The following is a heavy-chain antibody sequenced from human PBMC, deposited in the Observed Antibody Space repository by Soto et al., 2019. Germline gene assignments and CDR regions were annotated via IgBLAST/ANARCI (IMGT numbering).Heavy chain of an antibody. D-gene: IGHD6-6*01. Sequence: QVQLVESGGGVVQPGRSLRLSCAASGFTFSSYAMHWVRQAPGKGLEWVAVISYDGSNKYYADSVKGRFTISRDNSKNTLYLQMNSLRAEDTAVYYCARDGQLGEYWFDPWGQGTLVTVSS. CDR3: ARDGQLGEYWFDP. V-gene: IGHV3-30-3*01. CDR2: ISYDGSNK. J-gene: IGHJ5*02. CDR1: GFTFSSYA.